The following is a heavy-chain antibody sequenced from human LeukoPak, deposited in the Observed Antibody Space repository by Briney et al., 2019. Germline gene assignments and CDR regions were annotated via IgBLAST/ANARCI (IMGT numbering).Heavy chain of an antibody. J-gene: IGHJ4*02. V-gene: IGHV3-23*01. Sequence: PGGSLRLSCAASGFIFSSYAISWVRQAPGKGLEWVSAISGSGGSTYYADSVKGRFTISRDNSKNTLYLQMNSLRAEDTAVYYCAKVGRGYSYGVDYWGQGTLVTVSS. D-gene: IGHD5-18*01. CDR2: ISGSGGST. CDR1: GFIFSSYA. CDR3: AKVGRGYSYGVDY.